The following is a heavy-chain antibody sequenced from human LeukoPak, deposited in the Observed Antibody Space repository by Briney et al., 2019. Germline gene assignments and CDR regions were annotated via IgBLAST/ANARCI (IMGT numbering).Heavy chain of an antibody. CDR2: ISYDGSNK. CDR3: ARVIHGGKEDY. CDR1: GFTFSSYA. D-gene: IGHD4-23*01. V-gene: IGHV3-30-3*01. J-gene: IGHJ4*02. Sequence: PGRSLRLSCAASGFTFSSYAMHWVRQAPGKGLEWVAVISYDGSNKYYADSVKGRFTISRDNSKNTLYLQMNSLRAEDTAVYCCARVIHGGKEDYWGQGTLVTVSS.